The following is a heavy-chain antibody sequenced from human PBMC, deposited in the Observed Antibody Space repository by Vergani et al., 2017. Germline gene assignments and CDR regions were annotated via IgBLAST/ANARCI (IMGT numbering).Heavy chain of an antibody. CDR3: TKGSRGYTGYFFDY. J-gene: IGHJ4*02. V-gene: IGHV1-2*02. CDR2: ITPNSDDT. Sequence: QVQLVQSGAEVKKPGASVKVSCKASGYTFSDYYLHWVRQAPGQGLEWMGWITPNSDDTKYAQNFQGRVTMTKDTSISTAYMQLSRLTSDDTAVYYCTKGSRGYTGYFFDYWGQGTLATVSS. CDR1: GYTFSDYY. D-gene: IGHD5-12*01.